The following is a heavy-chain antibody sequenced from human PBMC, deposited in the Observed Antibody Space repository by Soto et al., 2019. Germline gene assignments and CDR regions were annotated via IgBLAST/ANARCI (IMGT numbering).Heavy chain of an antibody. J-gene: IGHJ5*02. Sequence: PGGSLGLSCAASRFTFSDYYMSWIRQAPGKGLECVSYITSSGSPIYYADSVKGRFTISRDNAKNSLYLQMNSLRAEDTAVYYCARGAFTGWFDPWGQGTLVTVSS. CDR3: ARGAFTGWFDP. CDR2: ITSSGSPI. V-gene: IGHV3-11*01. D-gene: IGHD4-4*01. CDR1: RFTFSDYY.